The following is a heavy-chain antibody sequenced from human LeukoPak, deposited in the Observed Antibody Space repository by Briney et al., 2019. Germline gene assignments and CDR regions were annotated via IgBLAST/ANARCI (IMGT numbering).Heavy chain of an antibody. CDR3: ARNNWFGEFENWFDS. Sequence: GGSLRLSCVVSGFTFSSYSMNWVRQAPGKGPEWVSSISSSSSYIYYGDSMKGRFTISRDNAKNSLYLQMNSLRAEDTAVYYCARNNWFGEFENWFDSWGQGTLVTVSS. D-gene: IGHD3-10*01. J-gene: IGHJ5*01. CDR2: ISSSSSYI. V-gene: IGHV3-21*01. CDR1: GFTFSSYS.